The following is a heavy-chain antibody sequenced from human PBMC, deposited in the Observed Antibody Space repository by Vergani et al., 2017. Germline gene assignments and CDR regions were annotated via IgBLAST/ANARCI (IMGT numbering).Heavy chain of an antibody. V-gene: IGHV3-53*01. CDR3: ARGRGYCSSTSCYLGYYYYGMDV. Sequence: EVQLVESGGGLIQPGGSLRLSCAASGFTVSSNYMSWVRQAPGKGLEWVSVIYSGGSTYYADSVKGRFPISRDNSKNTLYLQMNSLRAEDTAVYYCARGRGYCSSTSCYLGYYYYGMDVWGQGTTVTVSS. J-gene: IGHJ6*02. CDR2: IYSGGST. D-gene: IGHD2-2*01. CDR1: GFTVSSNY.